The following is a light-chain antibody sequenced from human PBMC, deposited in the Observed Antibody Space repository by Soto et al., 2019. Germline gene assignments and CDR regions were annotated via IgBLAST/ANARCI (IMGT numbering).Light chain of an antibody. CDR1: QSVSNNY. Sequence: IVFPPSPATLSLSPVKRATLSCRASQSVSNNYLAWYQQKPGQAPRLLIYGASNRATGIPDRFSGSGSGTDFTLTISRLEPEDFAVYYCQQYGSSGTFGQGTKVDIK. V-gene: IGKV3-20*01. CDR3: QQYGSSGT. J-gene: IGKJ1*01. CDR2: GAS.